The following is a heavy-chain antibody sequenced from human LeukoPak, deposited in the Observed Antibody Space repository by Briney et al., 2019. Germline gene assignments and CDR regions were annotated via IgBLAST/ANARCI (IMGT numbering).Heavy chain of an antibody. Sequence: GGSLRLSCTASGVTFSRHSMNWVRQAPGKGLEWVANIKQDGSEKYYVDSVKGRFTISRDNAKNSLYLQMNSLRAEDTAVYYCARKRWFDYWGQGTLVTVSS. D-gene: IGHD4-17*01. V-gene: IGHV3-7*01. CDR2: IKQDGSEK. CDR1: GVTFSRHS. J-gene: IGHJ4*02. CDR3: ARKRWFDY.